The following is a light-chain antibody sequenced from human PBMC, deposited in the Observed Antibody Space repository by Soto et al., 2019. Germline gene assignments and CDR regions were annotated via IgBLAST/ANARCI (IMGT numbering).Light chain of an antibody. J-gene: IGLJ3*02. Sequence: QSVLTQPRSVSGSPGQSVTISCAGTSNDVGAYNYVSWYQQHPGKAPKLIIYAVIKRPSGVPDRFSGSKSGNTASLTISGLQTEDEADYYCCSYAASFWVFGGGTKLTVL. V-gene: IGLV2-11*01. CDR2: AVI. CDR1: SNDVGAYNY. CDR3: CSYAASFWV.